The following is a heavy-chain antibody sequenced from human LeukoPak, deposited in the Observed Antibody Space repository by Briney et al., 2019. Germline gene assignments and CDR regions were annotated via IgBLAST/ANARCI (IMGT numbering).Heavy chain of an antibody. CDR1: GFTFSSYA. D-gene: IGHD6-25*01. Sequence: GGSLRLSCAASGFTFSSYAMSWVRQAPGKGLEWVAVISYDGSNKYYADSVKGRFTISRDNSKNTLYLQMNSLRAEDTAVYYCAKGRLKLVDYWGQGTLVTVSS. J-gene: IGHJ4*02. V-gene: IGHV3-30*18. CDR2: ISYDGSNK. CDR3: AKGRLKLVDY.